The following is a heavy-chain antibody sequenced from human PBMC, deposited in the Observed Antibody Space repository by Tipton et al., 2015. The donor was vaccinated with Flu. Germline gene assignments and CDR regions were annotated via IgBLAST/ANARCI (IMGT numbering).Heavy chain of an antibody. Sequence: TLSLTCTVSGGSISSSSYYWGWIRQPPGKGLEWIGSIYSGGSTYYNPSLKSRVSISVDKSKNQFSLRLNSVTAADTAVYYCAKGLDPWGQGTLVTVSS. CDR1: GGSISSSSYY. J-gene: IGHJ5*02. CDR2: IYSGGST. CDR3: AKGLDP. V-gene: IGHV4-39*07.